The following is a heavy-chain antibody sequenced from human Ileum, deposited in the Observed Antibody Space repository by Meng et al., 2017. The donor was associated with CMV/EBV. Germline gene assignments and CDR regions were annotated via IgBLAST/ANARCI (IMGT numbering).Heavy chain of an antibody. V-gene: IGHV3-30*04. D-gene: IGHD3-3*01. CDR2: ISYDGSNK. CDR1: GFTFSTYA. J-gene: IGHJ4*02. CDR3: AKGTLRFLEWLGPFDY. Sequence: GESLKISCAASGFTFSTYAMHWVRQAPGKGLEWVAVISYDGSNKYYADSVKGRFTISRDNSKNTLYLQMNSLRAEDTAVYYCAKGTLRFLEWLGPFDYWGQGTLVTVSS.